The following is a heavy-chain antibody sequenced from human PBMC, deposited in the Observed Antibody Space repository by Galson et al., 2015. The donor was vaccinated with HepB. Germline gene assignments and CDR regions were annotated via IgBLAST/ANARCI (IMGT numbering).Heavy chain of an antibody. CDR2: IYYSGST. CDR3: ARHPGGYDILTGPARAFDI. CDR1: GGSISSSSYY. J-gene: IGHJ3*02. D-gene: IGHD3-9*01. V-gene: IGHV4-39*01. Sequence: ETLSLTCTVSGGSISSSSYYWGWIRQPPGKGLEWIGSIYYSGSTYYNPSLKSRVTISVDTSKNQFSLKLSSVTAADTAVYYCARHPGGYDILTGPARAFDIWGQGTMVTVSS.